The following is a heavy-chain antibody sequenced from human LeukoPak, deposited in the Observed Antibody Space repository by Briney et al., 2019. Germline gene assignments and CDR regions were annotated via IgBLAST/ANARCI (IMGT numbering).Heavy chain of an antibody. V-gene: IGHV3-53*04. CDR3: ARGFDYYDSSGSSDYHAFDI. CDR1: GGSISSYY. D-gene: IGHD3-22*01. J-gene: IGHJ3*02. Sequence: ETLSLTCTVSGGSISSYYMSWVRQAPGKGLEWVSVIYSGGSTYYADSVKGRFTISRHNSKNTLYLQMNSLRAEDTAVYYCARGFDYYDSSGSSDYHAFDIWGQGTMVTVSS. CDR2: IYSGGST.